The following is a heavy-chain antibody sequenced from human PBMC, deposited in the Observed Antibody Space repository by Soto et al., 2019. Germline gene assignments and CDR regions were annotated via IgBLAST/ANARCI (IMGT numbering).Heavy chain of an antibody. CDR1: GYTLTELS. V-gene: IGHV1-24*01. CDR3: ATNAAAAGYYCYGMDV. J-gene: IGHJ6*02. CDR2: FDPEDGET. D-gene: IGHD6-13*01. Sequence: ASVKVSCKVSGYTLTELSMHWVRQAPGKGLEWMGGFDPEDGETIYAQKFQGRVTMTEDTSTDTAYMELSSLRSEDTAVYYCATNAAAAGYYCYGMDVWGQGTTVTVSS.